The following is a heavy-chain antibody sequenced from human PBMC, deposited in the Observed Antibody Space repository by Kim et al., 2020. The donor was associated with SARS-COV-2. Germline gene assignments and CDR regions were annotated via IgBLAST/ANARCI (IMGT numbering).Heavy chain of an antibody. CDR3: ARGGNYFDH. V-gene: IGHV3-74*01. J-gene: IGHJ4*02. CDR2: SST. D-gene: IGHD3-16*01. Sequence: SSTSHADSVKGRFTISIDNAKNTLYLQMNSLRAEDTAVYYCARGGNYFDHWGQGTLVTVSS.